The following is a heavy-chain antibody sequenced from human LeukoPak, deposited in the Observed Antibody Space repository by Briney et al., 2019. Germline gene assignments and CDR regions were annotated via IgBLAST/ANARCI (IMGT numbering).Heavy chain of an antibody. CDR1: GFTFSDYY. V-gene: IGHV3-11*06. CDR2: ISETGSYT. D-gene: IGHD4-23*01. CDR3: ARAGRDYGGNPLLGGMDV. Sequence: GGSLRLSCAASGFTFSDYYMSWVRQAPGKGLEWVSFISETGSYTNYADSVKGQFTISRDNAKNSLYLQMHSLRAEDAAVYYCARAGRDYGGNPLLGGMDVWGQGTTVTVSS. J-gene: IGHJ6*02.